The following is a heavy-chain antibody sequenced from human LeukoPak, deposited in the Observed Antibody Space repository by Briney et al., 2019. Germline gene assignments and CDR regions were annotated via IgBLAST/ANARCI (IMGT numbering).Heavy chain of an antibody. CDR1: GGSISSYY. CDR3: ASSYQLPEYFDY. J-gene: IGHJ4*02. V-gene: IGHV4-59*01. Sequence: SETLSLTCTVSGGSISSYYWSWIRQPPGKGLEWIGYIYYSGSTNYNPSLKSRVTISVDTSKNQFSLKLSSVTAADTAAYYCASSYQLPEYFDYWGQGTLVTVSS. CDR2: IYYSGST. D-gene: IGHD2-2*01.